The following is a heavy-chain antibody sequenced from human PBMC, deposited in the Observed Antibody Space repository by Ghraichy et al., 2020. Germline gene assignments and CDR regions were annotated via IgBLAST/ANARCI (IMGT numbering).Heavy chain of an antibody. J-gene: IGHJ6*03. CDR2: ISGSGGST. CDR3: AKRPGYSSGWYGWGYYMDV. CDR1: GFTFSSYA. V-gene: IGHV3-23*01. Sequence: GGSLRLSCAASGFTFSSYAMSWVRQAPGKGLEWVSAISGSGGSTYYADSVKGRFTISRDNSKNTLYLQMNSLGAEDTAVYYCAKRPGYSSGWYGWGYYMDVWGKGTTVTVSS. D-gene: IGHD6-19*01.